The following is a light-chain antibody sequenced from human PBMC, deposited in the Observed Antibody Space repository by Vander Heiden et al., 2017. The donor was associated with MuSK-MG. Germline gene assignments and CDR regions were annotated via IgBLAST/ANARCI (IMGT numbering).Light chain of an antibody. CDR3: KQDLQTPWT. Sequence: DIVMTQSPLSLPVTPGEPASISCRSSQSLLHSNGYNYLDWYLQKPGQSPQLLIYLGSNRASGVPDRFSGRGSGTDFTLKISRVEAEDVGVYYCKQDLQTPWTFGQGTKVEIK. CDR2: LGS. CDR1: QSLLHSNGYNY. J-gene: IGKJ1*01. V-gene: IGKV2-28*01.